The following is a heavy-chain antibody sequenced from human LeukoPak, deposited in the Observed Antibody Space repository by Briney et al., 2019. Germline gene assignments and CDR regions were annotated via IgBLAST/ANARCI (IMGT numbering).Heavy chain of an antibody. J-gene: IGHJ4*02. CDR1: GFTFSNAW. Sequence: GGSLRLSCAASGFTFSNAWMSWVRPAPGKGLVWVGRLKSKTDGGTTDFATPVKGRFTISRDDSKNTLNLQMNSLKTEDTALYNCTTELSFGESLTSIDYWGQGTLVTVSS. CDR2: LKSKTDGGTT. CDR3: TTELSFGESLTSIDY. D-gene: IGHD3-10*01. V-gene: IGHV3-15*01.